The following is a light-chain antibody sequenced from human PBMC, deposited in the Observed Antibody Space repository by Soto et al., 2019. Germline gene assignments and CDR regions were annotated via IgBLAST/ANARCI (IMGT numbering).Light chain of an antibody. J-gene: IGLJ1*01. Sequence: QSVLTQPPSVSEAPGQRVTISCSGSISNIGGNSVSWYQQLPGTATKLVIYDDDKRPSGIPDGFSGSKSGTSATLGITGFQPGDEAAYSCGSWDSRISAEVFGNGTQ. CDR2: DDD. CDR1: ISNIGGNS. V-gene: IGLV1-51*01. CDR3: GSWDSRISAEV.